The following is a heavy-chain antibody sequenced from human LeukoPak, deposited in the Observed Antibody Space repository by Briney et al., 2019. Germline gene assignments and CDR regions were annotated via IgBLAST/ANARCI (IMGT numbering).Heavy chain of an antibody. V-gene: IGHV4-34*01. J-gene: IGHJ3*02. CDR1: GGSFSGYY. CDR3: ARQRITMVRGVIFRAFDI. Sequence: SETLSLTCAVYGGSFSGYYWSWIRQPPGKGLEWIGEINYSGSTNYNPSLKSRVTISVDRSKNQFSLKLSSVTAADTAVYYCARQRITMVRGVIFRAFDIWGQGTMVTVSS. CDR2: INYSGST. D-gene: IGHD3-10*01.